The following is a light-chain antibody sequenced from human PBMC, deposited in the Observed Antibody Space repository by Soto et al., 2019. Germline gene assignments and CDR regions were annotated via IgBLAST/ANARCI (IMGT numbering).Light chain of an antibody. V-gene: IGKV3-20*01. Sequence: IVLTQSPGTLSSSPGERATLSCRASQTFRNTYLAWYQQKPGQAPRLLIYGVSIRATGISDRFSGSGSGTDFTLTINRLEPEDFAVYYCQQYESSPFTFGQGTKLEI. J-gene: IGKJ2*01. CDR2: GVS. CDR1: QTFRNTY. CDR3: QQYESSPFT.